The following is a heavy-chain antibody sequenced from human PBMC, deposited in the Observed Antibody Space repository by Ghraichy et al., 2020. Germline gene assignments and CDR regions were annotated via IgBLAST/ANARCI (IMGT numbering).Heavy chain of an antibody. CDR3: ARDPLGDYDILTGYLEDY. CDR2: INPNSGGT. V-gene: IGHV1-2*06. CDR1: GYTFTGYY. Sequence: ASVKVSCKASGYTFTGYYMHWVRQAPGQGLEWMGRINPNSGGTNYAQKFQGRVTMTRDTSISTAYMELSRLRSDDTAVYYCARDPLGDYDILTGYLEDYWGQGTLVTVSS. D-gene: IGHD3-9*01. J-gene: IGHJ4*02.